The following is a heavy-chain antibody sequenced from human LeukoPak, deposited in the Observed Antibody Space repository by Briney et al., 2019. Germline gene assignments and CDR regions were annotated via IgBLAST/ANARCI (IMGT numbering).Heavy chain of an antibody. CDR2: IYSGGST. J-gene: IGHJ4*02. V-gene: IGHV3-53*01. Sequence: PGGSLRLSCAASGLTVSSNYMSWVRQAPGKGLEWVSVIYSGGSTYYADSVKGRFTISRDNSKNTLYLQMNSLRAEDTAVYYCARQAYYDSSGYGYDDDYWGQGTLVTVSS. CDR3: ARQAYYDSSGYGYDDDY. CDR1: GLTVSSNY. D-gene: IGHD3-22*01.